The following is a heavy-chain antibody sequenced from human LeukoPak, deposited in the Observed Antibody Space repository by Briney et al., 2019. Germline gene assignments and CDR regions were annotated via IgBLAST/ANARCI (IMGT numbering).Heavy chain of an antibody. CDR1: GLTFSSYA. J-gene: IGHJ1*01. D-gene: IGHD5-18*01. V-gene: IGHV3-30*04. Sequence: PGGSLRLSCAASGLTFSSYAMSWVRQAPGKGLEWVAVISYDGSNKYYADSVKGRFTISRDNSKNTLYLQMNSLRAEDTAVYYCARPYSYGREYFQHWGQGTLVTVSS. CDR3: ARPYSYGREYFQH. CDR2: ISYDGSNK.